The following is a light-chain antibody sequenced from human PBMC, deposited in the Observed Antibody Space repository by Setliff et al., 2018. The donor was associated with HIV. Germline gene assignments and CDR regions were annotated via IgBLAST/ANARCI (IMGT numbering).Light chain of an antibody. Sequence: QSVLTQPPSASGTPGQRVTISCSGSTSNIGRNTVNWYQQLPGAAPKLLIYSNNQRPSGVPDRISGSNLGTSASLAISGLQSEDEADYYCAAWDDNLNGPVFGGGTKVTVL. V-gene: IGLV1-44*01. CDR3: AAWDDNLNGPV. J-gene: IGLJ2*01. CDR2: SNN. CDR1: TSNIGRNT.